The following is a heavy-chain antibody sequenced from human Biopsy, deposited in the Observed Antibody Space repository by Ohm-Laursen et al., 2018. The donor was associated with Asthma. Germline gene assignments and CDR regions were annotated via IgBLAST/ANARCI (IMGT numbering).Heavy chain of an antibody. CDR2: IYSGGTS. D-gene: IGHD6-19*01. V-gene: IGHV3-53*01. CDR1: GFTVSRDH. CDR3: ARGDSSGWSHYYFDY. Sequence: SLRLSCSASGFTVSRDHMFWVRQAPGKGLEWVSVIYSGGTSHSTDSVRGRFTISRDFSKNTLHLQMHSLRVEGTAVDYCARGDSSGWSHYYFDYWGQGTLVTVSS. J-gene: IGHJ4*02.